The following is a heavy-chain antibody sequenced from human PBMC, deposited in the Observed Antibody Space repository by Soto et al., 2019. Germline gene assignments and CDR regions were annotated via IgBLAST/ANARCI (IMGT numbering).Heavy chain of an antibody. V-gene: IGHV1-69*13. CDR3: ARDSGAKLSSS. CDR2: IIPIFGTA. D-gene: IGHD6-13*01. CDR1: GGTFSSYA. J-gene: IGHJ4*02. Sequence: SVKVSCKASGGTFSSYAISWVRQAPGQGLEWMGGIIPIFGTANYAQKFQGRVTITADESARTAYMELRSLKSQDTAVYYCARDSGAKLSSSWGQGTLVTVSS.